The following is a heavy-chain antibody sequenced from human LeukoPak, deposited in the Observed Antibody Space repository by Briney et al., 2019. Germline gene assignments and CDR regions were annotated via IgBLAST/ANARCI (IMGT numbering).Heavy chain of an antibody. J-gene: IGHJ4*02. CDR1: GFYFANYA. Sequence: QPGGSLRLSCAASGFYFANYAMSWVRQAPGKGLEWVSAISGSGGSTYYADSVKGRFTISRDNSKNTLYLQMNSLRAEDTAVYYCARDDRSGYDFWSGYRYWGQGTLVTVSS. CDR2: ISGSGGST. V-gene: IGHV3-23*01. CDR3: ARDDRSGYDFWSGYRY. D-gene: IGHD3-3*01.